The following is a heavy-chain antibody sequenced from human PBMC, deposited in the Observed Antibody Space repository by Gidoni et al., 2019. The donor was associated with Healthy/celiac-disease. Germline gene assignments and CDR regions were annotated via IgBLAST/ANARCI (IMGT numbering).Heavy chain of an antibody. J-gene: IGHJ4*02. Sequence: EVQLVESGGGLVQPGGSLRLSCAASGFTVRSNYMSWVRQAPGKGLEWVSVIYSGGSTYYADSVKGRFTISRDNSKNTLYLQMNSLRAEDTAVYYCARDTRPGWGGDPSDFDYWGQGTLVTVSS. CDR1: GFTVRSNY. V-gene: IGHV3-66*01. CDR2: IYSGGST. D-gene: IGHD2-21*02. CDR3: ARDTRPGWGGDPSDFDY.